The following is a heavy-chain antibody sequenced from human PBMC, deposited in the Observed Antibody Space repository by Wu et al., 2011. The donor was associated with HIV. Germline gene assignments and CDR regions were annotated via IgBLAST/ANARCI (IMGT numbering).Heavy chain of an antibody. J-gene: IGHJ4*02. D-gene: IGHD6-13*01. CDR2: IIPIFGTA. Sequence: QVQLVQSGAEVKKPGSSVMVSCKASGGTFSSYVISWVRQAPGQGLEWMGRIIPIFGTANYAQKFQGRVTITANKSTSTAYMELSSLTSEDTALYYCARTRPYSTSLPLDYWGQGTLVTVS. CDR1: GGTFSSYV. CDR3: ARTRPYSTSLPLDY. V-gene: IGHV1-69*14.